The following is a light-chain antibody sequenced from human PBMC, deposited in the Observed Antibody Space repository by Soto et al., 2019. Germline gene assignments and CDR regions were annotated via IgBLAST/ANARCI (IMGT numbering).Light chain of an antibody. CDR3: SSYTTSNTPLYV. CDR2: EVS. V-gene: IGLV2-14*01. Sequence: QSVLTQPASVSGSPGQSITLSCTGTSSDTAGYNYVSWYQQHPGKAPKLMIYEVSNRPSGVSNRFSGSQSGNTASRTISGLQAEDEANYYGSSYTTSNTPLYVFGTGTKLTV. J-gene: IGLJ1*01. CDR1: SSDTAGYNY.